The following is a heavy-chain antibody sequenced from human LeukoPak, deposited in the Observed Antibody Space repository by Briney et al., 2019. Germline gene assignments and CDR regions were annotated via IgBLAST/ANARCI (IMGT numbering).Heavy chain of an antibody. CDR2: ISYDGSNK. CDR3: AKDIAAAGTYY. Sequence: PGGSLRLSCAASGFTFSSYGMHWVRQAPGKGPEWVAVISYDGSNKYYADSVKGRFTISRDNSKNTLYLQMNSLRAEDTAVYYCAKDIAAAGTYYWGQGTLVTVSS. J-gene: IGHJ4*02. CDR1: GFTFSSYG. D-gene: IGHD6-13*01. V-gene: IGHV3-30*18.